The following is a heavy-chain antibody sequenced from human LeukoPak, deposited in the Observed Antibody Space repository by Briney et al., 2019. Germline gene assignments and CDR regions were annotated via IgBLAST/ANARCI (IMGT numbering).Heavy chain of an antibody. D-gene: IGHD6-19*01. CDR3: ARRVRIAVAGTFDY. J-gene: IGHJ4*02. V-gene: IGHV4-39*01. CDR1: GVSISSSTYY. Sequence: SETLSLTCTVSGVSISSSTYYWGWIRQPPGKGLEWIGSIYYSGSTYYNPSLKSRVTISVDTSKDQFSLKLSSMTAADTAVYYCARRVRIAVAGTFDYWGQGTLVTVSS. CDR2: IYYSGST.